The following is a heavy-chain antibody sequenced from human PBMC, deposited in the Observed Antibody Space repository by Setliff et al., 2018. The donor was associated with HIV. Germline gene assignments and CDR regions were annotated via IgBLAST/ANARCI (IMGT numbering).Heavy chain of an antibody. CDR3: ATVDTSNNWFFDL. V-gene: IGHV4-28*06. CDR1: GGSISSSNW. Sequence: PSETLSLTCTVSGGSISSSNWWGWIRQPPGKGLEWIGYIYYSGSTKYNPSLKRRVIMSVDTSKNQFSLKLSSVTALDTALYYCATVDTSNNWFFDLWGRGTLVTVSS. CDR2: IYYSGST. D-gene: IGHD5-18*01. J-gene: IGHJ2*01.